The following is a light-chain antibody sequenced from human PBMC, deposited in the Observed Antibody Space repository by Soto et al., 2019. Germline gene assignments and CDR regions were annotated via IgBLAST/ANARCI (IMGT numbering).Light chain of an antibody. CDR2: GAS. V-gene: IGKV3-15*01. CDR3: QQYNNWPIT. J-gene: IGKJ5*01. Sequence: IVMTQSPATLSVCPGERATLSCWASQSVSSKLAWYQQKPGQAPRLLIYGASTRATGVPARFSGSGSGTDFTLTISSLQSEDFAVYYCQQYNNWPITFGQGTRLEI. CDR1: QSVSSK.